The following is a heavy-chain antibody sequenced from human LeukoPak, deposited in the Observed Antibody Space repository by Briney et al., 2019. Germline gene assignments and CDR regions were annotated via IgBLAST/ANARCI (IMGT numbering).Heavy chain of an antibody. V-gene: IGHV3-23*01. J-gene: IGHJ3*02. CDR1: GFTFSSYA. CDR3: AKVDSSSWYGVAFDI. CDR2: ISGSGGST. D-gene: IGHD6-13*01. Sequence: PGGSLRLSCAASGFTFSSYAMSWVRQAPGKGLEWVSAISGSGGSTYYADSVKGRFTISRDNAKNTLYLQMNSRRAEDTAVYYCAKVDSSSWYGVAFDIWGQGTMVTVSS.